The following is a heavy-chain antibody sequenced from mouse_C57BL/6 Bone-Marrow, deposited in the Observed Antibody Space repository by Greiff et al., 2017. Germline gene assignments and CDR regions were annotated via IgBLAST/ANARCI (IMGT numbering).Heavy chain of an antibody. CDR2: ISSGGDYI. V-gene: IGHV5-9-1*02. CDR1: GFTFSSYA. D-gene: IGHD1-1*01. CDR3: TRITTVVYYYAMDY. Sequence: EVKLQESGEGLVKPGGSLKLSCAASGFTFSSYAMSWVRQTPEKRLEWVAYISSGGDYIYYADTVKGRFTIYRDNARNTLYLQMSSLKSEDTAMYYCTRITTVVYYYAMDYWGQGTSVTVSS. J-gene: IGHJ4*01.